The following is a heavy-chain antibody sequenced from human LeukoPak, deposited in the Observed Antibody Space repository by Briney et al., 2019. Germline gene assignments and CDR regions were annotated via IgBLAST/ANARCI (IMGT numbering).Heavy chain of an antibody. CDR2: ISGSGEST. CDR1: GLTFSNYG. V-gene: IGHV3-23*01. CDR3: AKDSRTTYDSSWLYYFDS. Sequence: GGSLRLSWAASGLTFSNYGMAWVRQAPGKGLEWVSAISGSGESTYNADSVKGRFTISRDNSKNTLYLQMNRLRAEDTAVYYCAKDSRTTYDSSWLYYFDSWGQGTLVTVSS. J-gene: IGHJ4*02. D-gene: IGHD6-13*01.